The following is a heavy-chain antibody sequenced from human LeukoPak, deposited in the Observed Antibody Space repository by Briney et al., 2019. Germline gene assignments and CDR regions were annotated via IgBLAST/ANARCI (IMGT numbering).Heavy chain of an antibody. CDR2: IYYSGST. CDR1: GGSISSGGYY. CDR3: AREAGDFWSGYEGTNWFDP. Sequence: KPSETLSLTCTVSGGSISSGGYYWSWIRQHPGKGLEWIGYIYYSGSTYYNPSLKSRVTISVDTSKNQFSLKLSSVTAADTAVYYCAREAGDFWSGYEGTNWFDPWGQGTLVTVSS. D-gene: IGHD3-3*01. J-gene: IGHJ5*02. V-gene: IGHV4-31*03.